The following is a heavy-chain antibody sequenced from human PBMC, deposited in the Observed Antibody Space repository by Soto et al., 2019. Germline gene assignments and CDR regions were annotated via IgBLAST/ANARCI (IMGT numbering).Heavy chain of an antibody. V-gene: IGHV3-30-3*01. CDR2: TSSDGGIE. J-gene: IGHJ4*02. Sequence: QVQLMESGGGVVHPGGSLRLSSATSGFTFNAYSMHWFRQAPGKGLEWVAVTSSDGGIEMYADSVKGRFTISKDNSKNTLYLQMNSLRAEDTAMYYCAKDAVYGDGLWLAANWGQGTLVTVSS. CDR3: AKDAVYGDGLWLAAN. D-gene: IGHD2-21*02. CDR1: GFTFNAYS.